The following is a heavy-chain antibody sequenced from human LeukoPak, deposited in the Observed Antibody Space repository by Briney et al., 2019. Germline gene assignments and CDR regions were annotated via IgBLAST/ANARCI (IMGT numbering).Heavy chain of an antibody. V-gene: IGHV3-7*01. D-gene: IGHD4-17*01. CDR3: ARRQATVTTVRARWYFDL. CDR1: GGSFSGYY. CDR2: IKQDGSEK. J-gene: IGHJ2*01. Sequence: PSETLSLTCAVYGGSFSGYYWSWIRQPPGKGLEWVANIKQDGSEKYCVDSVKGRFTISRDNAKNSLYLQMNSLRAEDTAVYYCARRQATVTTVRARWYFDLWGRGTLVTVSS.